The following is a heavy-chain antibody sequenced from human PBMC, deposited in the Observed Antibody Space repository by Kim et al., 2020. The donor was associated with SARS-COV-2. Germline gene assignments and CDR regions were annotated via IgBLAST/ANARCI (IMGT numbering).Heavy chain of an antibody. CDR1: GFTFDDYA. CDR3: AKGESSSWYRGPYFDY. CDR2: ISWNSGSI. D-gene: IGHD6-13*01. Sequence: GGSLRLSCAASGFTFDDYAMHWVRQAPGKGLEWVSGISWNSGSIGYADSVKGRFTISRDNAKNSPYLQMNSLRAEDTALYYCAKGESSSWYRGPYFDYWG. J-gene: IGHJ4*01. V-gene: IGHV3-9*01.